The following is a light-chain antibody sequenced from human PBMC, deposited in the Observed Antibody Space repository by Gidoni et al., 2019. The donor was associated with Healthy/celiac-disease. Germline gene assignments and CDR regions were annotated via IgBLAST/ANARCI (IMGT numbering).Light chain of an antibody. V-gene: IGKV3-15*01. CDR3: QQYNNLPGT. CDR2: GAS. CDR1: QSVSSN. J-gene: IGKJ1*01. Sequence: EIVMTHSPATLSVSPGERATLSCSASQSVSSNLAWYQQKPGQAPRLLIYGASTRATGIPARFSGSGSGTEFTLTISSLQSEDFAFYYCQQYNNLPGTFGQGTKVEIK.